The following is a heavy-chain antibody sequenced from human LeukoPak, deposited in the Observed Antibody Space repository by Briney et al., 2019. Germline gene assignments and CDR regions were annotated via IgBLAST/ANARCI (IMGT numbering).Heavy chain of an antibody. D-gene: IGHD1-1*01. CDR3: AKGLERESRLDS. V-gene: IGHV3-23*01. CDR2: IRNSDGMT. CDR1: GFSINTYT. J-gene: IGHJ4*02. Sequence: HPGQSLRLSCDASGFSINTYTMYWVRQAPGQGLEWVSGIRNSDGMTYYADSVRGRFTISTDNSKNTLYLQMNSLRAEDTALYYCAKGLERESRLDSWGQGTLVTVSS.